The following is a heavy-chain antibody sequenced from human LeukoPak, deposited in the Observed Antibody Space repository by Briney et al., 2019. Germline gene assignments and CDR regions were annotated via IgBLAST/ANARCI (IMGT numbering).Heavy chain of an antibody. V-gene: IGHV1-2*04. CDR3: AREPSPHYYDSSGYPTYYFDY. CDR2: INPNSGGT. CDR1: GYTFTGYY. Sequence: ASVKVSCKASGYTFTGYYMHWVRQAPGQGLEWMGWINPNSGGTNYAQKFQGWVTMTRDTSISTAYMELSRLRSDDTAVYYCAREPSPHYYDSSGYPTYYFDYWGQGTLVTVSS. J-gene: IGHJ4*02. D-gene: IGHD3-22*01.